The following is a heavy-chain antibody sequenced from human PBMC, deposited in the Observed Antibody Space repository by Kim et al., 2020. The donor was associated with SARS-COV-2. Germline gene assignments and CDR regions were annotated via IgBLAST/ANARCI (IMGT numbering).Heavy chain of an antibody. D-gene: IGHD1-7*01. Sequence: SVKGRFTLSRDNSKNTLHLQMNNLRADDTAIYYCTKGIGPNYPGSRTFDMWGQETMVTVSS. J-gene: IGHJ3*02. CDR3: TKGIGPNYPGSRTFDM. V-gene: IGHV3-23*01.